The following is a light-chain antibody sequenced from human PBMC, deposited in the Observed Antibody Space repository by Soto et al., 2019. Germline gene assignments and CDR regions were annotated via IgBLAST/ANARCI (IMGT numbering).Light chain of an antibody. J-gene: IGKJ5*01. V-gene: IGKV3-11*01. CDR3: QQRRSWPIT. CDR1: QSVDSY. CDR2: DAS. Sequence: EIVLTQSPATLSLSPGERANLTCRASQSVDSYLAWYQQKPGQAPRLLIYDASNRATGIPARFSGSGSETGFTLTISSLEPEDFAVYYCQQRRSWPITFGQGTRLEIK.